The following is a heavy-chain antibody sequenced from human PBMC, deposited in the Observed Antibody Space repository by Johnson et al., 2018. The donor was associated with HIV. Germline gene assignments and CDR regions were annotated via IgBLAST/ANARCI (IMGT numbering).Heavy chain of an antibody. CDR3: ARGKKQWLDEDAFDI. J-gene: IGHJ3*02. V-gene: IGHV3-30-3*01. CDR2: ISYDGSNK. D-gene: IGHD6-19*01. CDR1: AFTFSSYA. Sequence: HVQLVESGGGVVQPGRSLRLSCAASAFTFSSYAMHWVRQAPGKGLEWVAVISYDGSNKYYADSVKGRFTISRDNSKNTLYLQMNSLRAEDTAVYYCARGKKQWLDEDAFDIWGQGTMVTVSS.